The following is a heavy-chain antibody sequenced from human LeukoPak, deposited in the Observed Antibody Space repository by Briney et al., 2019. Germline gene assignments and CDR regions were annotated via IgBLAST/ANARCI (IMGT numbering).Heavy chain of an antibody. CDR2: IKEDGSEK. D-gene: IGHD6-13*01. CDR3: ARDGGYSSSF. J-gene: IGHJ4*02. Sequence: GGSLRLSCVASGFTFSSYWMTWVRQAPGKGLEWVANIKEDGSEKYYVDSVKGRFTISRDNAKSSLYLQMNSLRAEDTAVYYCARDGGYSSSFWGQGTLVTVSS. V-gene: IGHV3-7*01. CDR1: GFTFSSYW.